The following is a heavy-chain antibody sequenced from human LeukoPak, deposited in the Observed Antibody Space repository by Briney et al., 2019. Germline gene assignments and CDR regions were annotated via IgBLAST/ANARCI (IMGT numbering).Heavy chain of an antibody. Sequence: SETLSLTCAVYGESFSGYYWSWIRQPPGKGLEWIGEINHSGSTNYNPSLKSRVTVSIDTSKNQFSLKLSSVTAADTAVYYCARGYGDFRVEGRYFHSWGQGTLVTVSS. J-gene: IGHJ4*02. V-gene: IGHV4-34*01. CDR2: INHSGST. CDR1: GESFSGYY. CDR3: ARGYGDFRVEGRYFHS. D-gene: IGHD4-17*01.